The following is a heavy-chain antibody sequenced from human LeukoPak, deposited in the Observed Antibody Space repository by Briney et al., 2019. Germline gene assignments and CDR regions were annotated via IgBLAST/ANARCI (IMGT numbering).Heavy chain of an antibody. V-gene: IGHV1-8*03. J-gene: IGHJ4*02. CDR2: MNPNSGNT. CDR3: AREDYYDSGSNDY. D-gene: IGHD3-22*01. CDR1: GYTFTIYD. Sequence: ASVKVSCKSSGYTFTIYDINWVRQATGQGLEWMGWMNPNSGNTAYAQKFQGRVTITRNTSISTAYVELSSLRSEDTAVYYCAREDYYDSGSNDYWGQGTLVTVSS.